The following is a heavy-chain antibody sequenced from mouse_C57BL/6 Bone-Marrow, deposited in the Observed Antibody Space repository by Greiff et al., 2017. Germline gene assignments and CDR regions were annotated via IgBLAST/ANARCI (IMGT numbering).Heavy chain of an antibody. V-gene: IGHV1-75*01. CDR2: IFPGSGST. CDR3: ARNYGSNLYYAMDY. Sequence: QVQLQQSGPELVKPGASVKISCKASGYTFTDYYINWVKQRPGQGLEWIGWIFPGSGSTYYNEQFKGKSSLTVDKSSSTAYMLLSSLTSEDYSVYFLARNYGSNLYYAMDYWGQGTSGTVSS. J-gene: IGHJ4*01. D-gene: IGHD1-1*01. CDR1: GYTFTDYY.